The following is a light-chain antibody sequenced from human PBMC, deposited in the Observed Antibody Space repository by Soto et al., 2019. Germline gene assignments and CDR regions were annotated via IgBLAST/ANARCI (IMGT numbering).Light chain of an antibody. CDR2: EAS. CDR3: QQLNSYPFT. Sequence: IKLTHCPSFLSASIGDRVIITCRASQGISSSLAWYQQEPGKAPKLLIYEASTLQSGVPSRFSGRGSGTDFTLTISGLQPEDFATYYCQQLNSYPFTFGQGTRLEIK. CDR1: QGISSS. J-gene: IGKJ5*01. V-gene: IGKV1-9*01.